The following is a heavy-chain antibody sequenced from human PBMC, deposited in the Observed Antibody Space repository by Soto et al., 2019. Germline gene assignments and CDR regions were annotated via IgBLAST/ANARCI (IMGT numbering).Heavy chain of an antibody. D-gene: IGHD2-2*01. J-gene: IGHJ4*02. V-gene: IGHV4-59*01. CDR2: IYYSGST. Sequence: SETLSLTCIVSGGSISNYYWSWIRQPPGKGLEWIGYIYYSGSTNYNPSLQSRVTIAVDTSKNQFSLKLSSVTAADTAVYYCARAVLPATAPFDYWGKGTLVTVS. CDR1: GGSISNYY. CDR3: ARAVLPATAPFDY.